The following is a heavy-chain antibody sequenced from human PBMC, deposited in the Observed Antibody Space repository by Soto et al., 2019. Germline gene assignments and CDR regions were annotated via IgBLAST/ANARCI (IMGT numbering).Heavy chain of an antibody. J-gene: IGHJ4*02. V-gene: IGHV4-31*03. Sequence: SETLSLTCTVSGGSISSGGYYWSWIRQHPGKGLEWIGYIYYSGSTYYNPSLKSRVTISVDTSKNQFSLKLSSVTAADTAVYYCARLYWGDYIWGSYRNSYHFDYWGQGTLVTVSS. CDR2: IYYSGST. CDR1: GGSISSGGYY. CDR3: ARLYWGDYIWGSYRNSYHFDY. D-gene: IGHD3-16*02.